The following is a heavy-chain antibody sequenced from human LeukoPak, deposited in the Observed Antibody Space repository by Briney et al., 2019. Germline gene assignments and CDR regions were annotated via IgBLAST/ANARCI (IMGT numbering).Heavy chain of an antibody. CDR3: ARDATTHGSGWVSFDT. CDR2: IDTSGTFI. D-gene: IGHD1-26*01. J-gene: IGHJ4*02. V-gene: IGHV3-48*03. Sequence: PGGSVRLSCAASGFSFCSYETNWGRQAPGKGLEWLSHIDTSGTFIHDADSVKGRFTISRDNAKNSLYLQMNSLRADDTAVYYCARDATTHGSGWVSFDTWGQGTLVTVSS. CDR1: GFSFCSYE.